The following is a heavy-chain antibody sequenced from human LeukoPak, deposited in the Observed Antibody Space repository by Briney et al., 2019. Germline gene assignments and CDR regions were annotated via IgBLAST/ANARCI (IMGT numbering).Heavy chain of an antibody. V-gene: IGHV4-30-4*01. D-gene: IGHD4-17*01. CDR2: IYYSGST. J-gene: IGHJ5*01. CDR3: ATYYGDLNWFDP. CDR1: GGSISSGDYY. Sequence: PSQTLSLTCTGSGGSISSGDYYWSWIRQPPGKGVEWIGYIYYSGSTYYNPSLKSRVTISVDTSKNQFSLKPSSVTAADTAVYYCATYYGDLNWFDPWGQGTLVTVSS.